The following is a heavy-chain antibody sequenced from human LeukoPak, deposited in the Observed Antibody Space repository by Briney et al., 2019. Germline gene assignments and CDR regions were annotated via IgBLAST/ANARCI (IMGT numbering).Heavy chain of an antibody. CDR3: AKDVKSRSYYFRLLGFDY. V-gene: IGHV3-23*01. J-gene: IGHJ4*02. CDR2: LCCSGDST. D-gene: IGHD1-26*01. Sequence: GGSLRLSCAASGFTFGSFNMNWVRQAPGKGLEWVSALCCSGDSTYNADSVKGRFTISRDNSKNTPDLQMTDLRAENTAVYYCAKDVKSRSYYFRLLGFDYWGQGTLVTVSS. CDR1: GFTFGSFN.